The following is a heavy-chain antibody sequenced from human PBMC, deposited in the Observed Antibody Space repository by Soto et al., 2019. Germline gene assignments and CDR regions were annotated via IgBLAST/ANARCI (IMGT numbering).Heavy chain of an antibody. CDR1: GFTFSSYG. J-gene: IGHJ5*01. CDR2: ISGSDGST. V-gene: IGHV3-23*01. D-gene: IGHD3-16*01. CDR3: AKGFVPGGPSEKWFDP. Sequence: HPGGSLRLSCAASGFTFSSYGMHWVRQGPGKGLEWLSAISGSDGSTYYADSMRGRFTIARDKSNNTEYLEMNSLRAEDTAVYYCAKGFVPGGPSEKWFDPWGQGTLVTVSS.